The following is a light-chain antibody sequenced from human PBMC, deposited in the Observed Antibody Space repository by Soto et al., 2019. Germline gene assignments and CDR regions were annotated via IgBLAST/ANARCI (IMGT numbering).Light chain of an antibody. CDR3: QQSFSFPAT. J-gene: IGKJ4*01. V-gene: IGKV1-39*01. CDR2: AAS. Sequence: DIQMTQSPSSLSASVGDRVTITCRASQSISDSLNWYQHKPGTAPKLLIYAASSLQSGVPSRFSGGGSGTDFTLTINSLQPEDCVTYFCQQSFSFPATFGGGTKVDIK. CDR1: QSISDS.